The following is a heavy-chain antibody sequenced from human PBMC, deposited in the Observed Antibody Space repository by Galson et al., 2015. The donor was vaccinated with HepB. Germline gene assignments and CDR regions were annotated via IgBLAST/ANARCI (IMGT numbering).Heavy chain of an antibody. D-gene: IGHD6-19*01. Sequence: SVKVSCKASGYTFTGYYMHWVRQAPGQGLEWMGRINPNSGGTNYAQKFQGRVTMTRDTSISTAYMELSRLRSDDTAVYYCASPPLYSSGWRNYYYGMDVWGQGTTVTVSS. CDR1: GYTFTGYY. CDR3: ASPPLYSSGWRNYYYGMDV. J-gene: IGHJ6*02. V-gene: IGHV1-2*06. CDR2: INPNSGGT.